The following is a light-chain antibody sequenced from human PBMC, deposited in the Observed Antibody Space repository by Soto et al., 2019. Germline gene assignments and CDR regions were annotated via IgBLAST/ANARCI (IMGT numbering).Light chain of an antibody. CDR1: SSDVGGYNY. J-gene: IGLJ1*01. CDR3: SSYTSSSTSV. V-gene: IGLV2-14*01. Sequence: QSVLTQPASVSGSPGQSITISCTGTSSDVGGYNYVSWYQQHPGKAPKLMIYEVSNRPSGVSNRFSGSKSGNTASLTISGLQVEDEADYYCSSYTSSSTSVFGTGTKLTVL. CDR2: EVS.